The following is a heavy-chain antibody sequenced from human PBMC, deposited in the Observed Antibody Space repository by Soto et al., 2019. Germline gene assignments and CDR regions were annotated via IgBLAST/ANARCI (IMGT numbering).Heavy chain of an antibody. J-gene: IGHJ4*02. CDR3: ARWNGYADS. CDR2: FSGSSGNT. V-gene: IGHV3-23*01. D-gene: IGHD1-1*01. CDR1: GFSISTYG. Sequence: EVQLLESGGGLAQPGGSLRLSCAASGFSISTYGVTWVRQAPGKGLEWVSGFSGSSGNTYYADSVKGRFTISRDNSKNTVYLQMNSLRAEDTAVYYSARWNGYADSWGQGTLVTVSS.